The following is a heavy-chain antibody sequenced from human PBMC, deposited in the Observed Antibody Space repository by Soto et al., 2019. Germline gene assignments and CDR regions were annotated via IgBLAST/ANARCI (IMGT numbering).Heavy chain of an antibody. D-gene: IGHD5-18*01. V-gene: IGHV4-31*03. J-gene: IGHJ4*02. CDR2: THYSGST. CDR3: ARVDTSMVNYFDY. CDR1: GGSISSGSYF. Sequence: QVQLQESGPGLVRPSQTLSVTCTVSGGSISSGSYFWTWIRQHPGKGLEWMGYTHYSGSTFYNPSLNSRLTISADTSKNQVSLTLKSVTAADTAVYYCARVDTSMVNYFDYWGQGILVAVSS.